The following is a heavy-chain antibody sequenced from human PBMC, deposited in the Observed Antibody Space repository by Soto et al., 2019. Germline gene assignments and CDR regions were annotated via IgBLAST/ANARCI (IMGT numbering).Heavy chain of an antibody. CDR2: INTGNGNT. Sequence: ASVKVSCKASGYTFTGYAIHWVRQAPGQRPQWMGWINTGNGNTKYSQKFQGRVTITRDTSASTAYMELSSLTSEDTAVYYCARDRSVAILAFDYWGQRSLVTVSS. D-gene: IGHD5-12*01. CDR3: ARDRSVAILAFDY. V-gene: IGHV1-3*04. J-gene: IGHJ4*02. CDR1: GYTFTGYA.